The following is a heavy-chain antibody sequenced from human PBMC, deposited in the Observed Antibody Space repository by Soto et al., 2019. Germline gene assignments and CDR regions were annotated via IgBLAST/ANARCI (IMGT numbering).Heavy chain of an antibody. V-gene: IGHV3-23*01. Sequence: EVQLLESGGGLVQPGGSLRLSCAASGFTFSSYAMRWVRQAPVKGLEWVSAISGSGDSTYYADSVKGRFTTSRDNSKNTLYLQMNSLRAEDTAVYYCARRGSGNYYDYWGQGTLVTVSS. CDR1: GFTFSSYA. CDR3: ARRGSGNYYDY. J-gene: IGHJ4*02. D-gene: IGHD1-26*01. CDR2: ISGSGDST.